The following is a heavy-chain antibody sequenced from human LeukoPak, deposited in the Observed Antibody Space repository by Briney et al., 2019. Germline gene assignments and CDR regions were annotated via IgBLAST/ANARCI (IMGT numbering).Heavy chain of an antibody. CDR1: GFTVSNYA. J-gene: IGHJ4*02. Sequence: GRSLSLSCAASGFTVSNYAMSCVRQAAGKVMEWVSGMSGGGDPTHSAASVKGRFTSSRDNPKNTLYLQMNSLRAEDAAVYFCAKNSGYSWQYFFDYWGQGTLVTVSS. CDR3: AKNSGYSWQYFFDY. CDR2: MSGGGDPT. D-gene: IGHD6-25*01. V-gene: IGHV3-23*01.